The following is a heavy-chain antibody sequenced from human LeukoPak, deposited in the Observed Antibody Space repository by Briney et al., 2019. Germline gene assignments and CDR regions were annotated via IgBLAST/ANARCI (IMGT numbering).Heavy chain of an antibody. Sequence: SETLSLTCTVSGGSISSGDYYWSWIRQPPGKGLEWIGYIYYSGSTYYNPSLKSRVTISVDTSKNQFSLKLSSVTAADTAVYYCARYSGSPSQGAFDIWGQGTMVTVSS. CDR1: GGSISSGDYY. CDR2: IYYSGST. J-gene: IGHJ3*02. D-gene: IGHD1-26*01. CDR3: ARYSGSPSQGAFDI. V-gene: IGHV4-30-4*08.